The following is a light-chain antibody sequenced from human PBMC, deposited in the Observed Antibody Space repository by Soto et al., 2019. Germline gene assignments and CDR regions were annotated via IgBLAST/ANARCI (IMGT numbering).Light chain of an antibody. J-gene: IGKJ2*01. CDR2: GAS. CDR3: QQYNNWPQT. Sequence: EIVMTQSPATLSVSPGERATLSCRASQSVSSNLAWYQQKPGQAPRLLIYGASTRATGIPARFSGSGSGTEFPLTISSLQSEDFAVYYGQQYNNWPQTFGQGTKLEIK. CDR1: QSVSSN. V-gene: IGKV3-15*01.